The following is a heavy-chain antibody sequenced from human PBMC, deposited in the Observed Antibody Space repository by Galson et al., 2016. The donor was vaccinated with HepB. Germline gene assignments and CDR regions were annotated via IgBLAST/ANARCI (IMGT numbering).Heavy chain of an antibody. J-gene: IGHJ4*02. CDR2: ISYDGRTK. D-gene: IGHD3-10*01. Sequence: SLRLSCAASGFTFSGFGMHWVRQAPGKGLEWVAVISYDGRTKFLAQSVKGRFTISRDNSKNTLFLQMNSLRAEDTAVYYCAKDVPLVRGVIDRYFDYWGQGALVTVSS. CDR1: GFTFSGFG. CDR3: AKDVPLVRGVIDRYFDY. V-gene: IGHV3-30*18.